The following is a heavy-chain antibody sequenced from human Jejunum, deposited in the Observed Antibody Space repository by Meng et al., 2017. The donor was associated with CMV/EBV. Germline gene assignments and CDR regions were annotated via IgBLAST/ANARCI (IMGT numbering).Heavy chain of an antibody. CDR3: ARGVYYESSGYSLEY. V-gene: IGHV3-23*01. D-gene: IGHD3-22*01. J-gene: IGHJ4*02. CDR2: LSGSGVTT. Sequence: FTVVCNAMTWVRQGPGKGLGWISALSGSGVTTSYADSVKGRFTISRDNSKNTLYLQMNSLRGEDTAVYYCARGVYYESSGYSLEYWGQGTLVTVSS. CDR1: FTVVCNA.